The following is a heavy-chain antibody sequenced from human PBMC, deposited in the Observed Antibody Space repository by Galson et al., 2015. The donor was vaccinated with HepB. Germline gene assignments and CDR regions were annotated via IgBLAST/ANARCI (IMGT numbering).Heavy chain of an antibody. V-gene: IGHV3-21*01. J-gene: IGHJ2*01. CDR2: ISSSSSYI. CDR1: GFTFSSYS. Sequence: SLRLSCAASGFTFSSYSMNWVRQAPGKGLEWVSSISSSSSYIYYADSVKGRFTISRDNAKNSLYLQMNSLRAEDTAVYYCARDLRDLDDNYYDSSGYIYFNWYFDLWGRGTLVTVSS. CDR3: ARDLRDLDDNYYDSSGYIYFNWYFDL. D-gene: IGHD3-22*01.